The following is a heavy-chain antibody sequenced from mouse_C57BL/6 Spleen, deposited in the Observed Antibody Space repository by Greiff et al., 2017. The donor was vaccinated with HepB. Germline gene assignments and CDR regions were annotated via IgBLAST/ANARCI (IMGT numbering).Heavy chain of an antibody. CDR3: AIEGDYYGSSYVTVAY. V-gene: IGHV1-74*01. D-gene: IGHD1-1*01. CDR2: IHPSDSDT. J-gene: IGHJ3*01. Sequence: QVQLQQPGAELVKPGASVKVSCKASGYTFTSYWMHWVKQRPGQGLEWIGRIHPSDSDTNYNQKFKGKATLTVDKSSSTAYMQLSSLTSEDSAVYYCAIEGDYYGSSYVTVAYWGQGTLVTVSA. CDR1: GYTFTSYW.